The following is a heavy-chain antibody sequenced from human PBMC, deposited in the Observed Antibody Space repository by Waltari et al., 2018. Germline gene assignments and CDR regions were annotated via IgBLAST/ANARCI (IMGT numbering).Heavy chain of an antibody. CDR2: IKQDGSGK. D-gene: IGHD2-2*02. CDR3: ARPVDTPWPPH. Sequence: EVQLVESGGGLVQPGGSLRLSCAASGFTFSSYWMSWVRQAPGKGLEWVANIKQDGSGKYDVDAVKGRFTISRDNAKNSLYLQMNSLRAEDTAVYYCARPVDTPWPPHWGQGTLVTVSS. J-gene: IGHJ4*02. CDR1: GFTFSSYW. V-gene: IGHV3-7*01.